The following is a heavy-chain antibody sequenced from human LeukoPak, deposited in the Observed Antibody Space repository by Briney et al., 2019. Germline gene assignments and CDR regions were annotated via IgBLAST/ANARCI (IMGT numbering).Heavy chain of an antibody. Sequence: GGSLRLSCTASGFTFGDYCMNWVRQAPGKGLEWFGYIRTKAYGGTTEYAASVKGRFTISRDDSKSIAYLQMNSLQTEDTAVYYCTRVETQTYSFDYWGQGTLVTVSS. CDR2: IRTKAYGGTT. V-gene: IGHV3-49*04. CDR1: GFTFGDYC. CDR3: TRVETQTYSFDY. D-gene: IGHD2-21*01. J-gene: IGHJ4*02.